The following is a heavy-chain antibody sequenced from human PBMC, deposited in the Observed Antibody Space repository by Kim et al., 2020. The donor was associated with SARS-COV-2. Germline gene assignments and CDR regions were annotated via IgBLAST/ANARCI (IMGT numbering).Heavy chain of an antibody. CDR2: IGSSGSPI. CDR3: ARTYRPGYYYCMAV. Sequence: GGSLRLSCAASGFTFSDYYMSWVRQAPGKGLEWVSYIGSSGSPIYYSDSVKGRFTISRDNANNSLYLQMNSLRAEDAALYYCARTYRPGYYYCMAVWVQG. CDR1: GFTFSDYY. D-gene: IGHD4-4*01. J-gene: IGHJ6*02. V-gene: IGHV3-11*01.